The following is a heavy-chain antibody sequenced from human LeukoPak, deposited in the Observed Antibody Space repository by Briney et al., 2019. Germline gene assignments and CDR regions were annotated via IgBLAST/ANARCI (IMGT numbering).Heavy chain of an antibody. Sequence: PGGSLRLSCAAYGFSVSRKYMTSVRQAPGKGLGWVSLIHSGGGTDDADSVKDRFTISRDNSKNTLHLQMNSLRGEDTAVYYCARDGRFLEWLSAHDAFDICGEGTMVTVSS. CDR3: ARDGRFLEWLSAHDAFDI. CDR2: IHSGGGT. J-gene: IGHJ3*02. V-gene: IGHV3-66*02. D-gene: IGHD3-3*01. CDR1: GFSVSRKY.